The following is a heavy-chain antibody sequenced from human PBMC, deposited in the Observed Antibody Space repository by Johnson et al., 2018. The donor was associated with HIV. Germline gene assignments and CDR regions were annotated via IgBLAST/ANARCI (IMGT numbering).Heavy chain of an antibody. Sequence: EVQLVESGGALVQPGGSLTLSCAGSGFAFGNYEMNWVRQAPGKGLEWVSYIATRAAAIHSADSVKGRFTISRDNSQNSLYLQMNGLRAEDTAIYYCARDLWEANVFPGAFDIWGQGTMVTVSS. CDR1: GFAFGNYE. CDR3: ARDLWEANVFPGAFDI. J-gene: IGHJ3*02. V-gene: IGHV3-48*03. CDR2: IATRAAAI. D-gene: IGHD3-16*01.